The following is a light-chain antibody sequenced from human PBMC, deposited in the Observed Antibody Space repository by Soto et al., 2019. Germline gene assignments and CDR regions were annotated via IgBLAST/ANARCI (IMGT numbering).Light chain of an antibody. Sequence: QSVLTQPPSVSGAPGQRVTMSCTGSSSNIGAGYDVHWFQQLPGTAPRLLIYGNINRLAGVPARFSGSKSGTSASLAITELQAEDEADYYCQSYDSSLSAWVFGGGTKLTVL. CDR1: SSNIGAGYD. CDR2: GNI. J-gene: IGLJ2*01. V-gene: IGLV1-40*01. CDR3: QSYDSSLSAWV.